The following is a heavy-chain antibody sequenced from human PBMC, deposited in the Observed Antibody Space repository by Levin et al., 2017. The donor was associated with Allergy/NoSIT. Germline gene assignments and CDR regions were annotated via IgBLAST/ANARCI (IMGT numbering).Heavy chain of an antibody. CDR2: ISGSGGST. D-gene: IGHD3-9*01. V-gene: IGHV3-23*01. J-gene: IGHJ3*02. Sequence: GESLKISCAASGFTFSSYAMSWVRQAPGKGLEWVSAISGSGGSTYYADSVKGRFTISRDNSKNTLYLQMNSLRAEDTAVYYCAKVAYYDILTGPSDAFDIWGQGTMVTVSS. CDR1: GFTFSSYA. CDR3: AKVAYYDILTGPSDAFDI.